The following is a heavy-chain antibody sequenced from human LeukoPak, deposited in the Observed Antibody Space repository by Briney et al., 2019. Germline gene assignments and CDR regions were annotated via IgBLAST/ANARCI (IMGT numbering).Heavy chain of an antibody. CDR1: GFSFRHYG. D-gene: IGHD3-10*01. J-gene: IGHJ5*02. V-gene: IGHV3-30*02. CDR3: ARGGYYGSGNDFRFDP. CDR2: INYDGSNK. Sequence: GGSLRLSCAASGFSFRHYGMHWVRQAPGKGLEWVAFINYDGSNKYYADSVKGRFTISRDNSKNTLYLEINSLSADDTAVYYCARGGYYGSGNDFRFDPWGQGTLVTVSS.